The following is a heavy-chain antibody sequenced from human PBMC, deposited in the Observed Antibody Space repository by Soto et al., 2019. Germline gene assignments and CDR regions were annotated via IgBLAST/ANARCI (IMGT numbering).Heavy chain of an antibody. Sequence: ASETLSLTCIVSGGSISSNSYYWGWIRQPPGKGLEWIGSIYHSGRTYHNPSLRSRVTISVDTSKNHFSLKLTSVTAADTAVYYCARNYYDSSTYYPINFDYWGQGTLVTVSS. CDR1: GGSISSNSYY. D-gene: IGHD3-22*01. J-gene: IGHJ4*02. CDR2: IYHSGRT. CDR3: ARNYYDSSTYYPINFDY. V-gene: IGHV4-39*02.